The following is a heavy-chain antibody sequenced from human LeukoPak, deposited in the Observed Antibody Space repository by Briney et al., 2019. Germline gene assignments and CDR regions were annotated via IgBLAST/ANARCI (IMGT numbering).Heavy chain of an antibody. CDR1: GFTFSSYA. Sequence: PGGSLRLSCAASGFTFSSYAMSWVRQAPGKGLEWVSAISGSGGSTYYADSVKGRFTISRDNSKNTLYLQMNSLRAEDTAVYYCAKGEQLVPYYYYYMDVWAKGTTVTVSS. CDR2: ISGSGGST. J-gene: IGHJ6*03. CDR3: AKGEQLVPYYYYYMDV. V-gene: IGHV3-23*01. D-gene: IGHD6-6*01.